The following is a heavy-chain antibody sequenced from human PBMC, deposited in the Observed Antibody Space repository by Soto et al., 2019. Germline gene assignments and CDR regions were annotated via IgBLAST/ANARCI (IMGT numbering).Heavy chain of an antibody. J-gene: IGHJ4*02. CDR1: GGSISSGGYY. CDR3: ARVGVAGYFDY. D-gene: IGHD6-19*01. Sequence: PSETLSLTCTVSGGSISSGGYYWSWIRQHPGKGLEWIGYIYYSGSTYYNPSLKSRVTISVDTSKNQFSLKLSSVTAADTAVYYCARVGVAGYFDYWGQGTLVTVSS. V-gene: IGHV4-31*03. CDR2: IYYSGST.